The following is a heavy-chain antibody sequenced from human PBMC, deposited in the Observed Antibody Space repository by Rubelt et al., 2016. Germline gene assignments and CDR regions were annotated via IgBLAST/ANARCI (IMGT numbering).Heavy chain of an antibody. V-gene: IGHV2-5*02. J-gene: IGHJ3*01. CDR3: ARMVRKIVVVRSLAFDL. CDR2: IYWDDDK. D-gene: IGHD3-22*01. Sequence: QITLKESGPTLVKPTQTLTLTCTFSGFSLSTSGVGVGWIRQPPAKALEWFALIYWDDDKRYSPSLKTRLPNPKDPSKNQVVLTMTNMDPVDTATDYCARMVRKIVVVRSLAFDLWGQGTMVTGSS. CDR1: GFSLSTSGVG.